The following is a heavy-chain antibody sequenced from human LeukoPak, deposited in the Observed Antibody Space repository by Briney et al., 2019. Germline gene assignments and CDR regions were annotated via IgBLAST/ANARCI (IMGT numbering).Heavy chain of an antibody. V-gene: IGHV3-30*02. J-gene: IGHJ3*02. CDR1: GFTFSSYS. Sequence: GGSLRLSCAASGFTFSSYSMNWVRQAPGKGLEWVAFIRYDGSNKYYADSVKGRFTISRDNAKNSLYLQMNSLRAEDTAVYYCARDGGDIAVARWVAFDIWGQGTMVTVSS. CDR2: IRYDGSNK. D-gene: IGHD6-19*01. CDR3: ARDGGDIAVARWVAFDI.